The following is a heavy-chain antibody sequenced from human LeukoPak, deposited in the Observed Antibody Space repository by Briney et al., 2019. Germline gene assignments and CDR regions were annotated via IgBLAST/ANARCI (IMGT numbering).Heavy chain of an antibody. Sequence: GGSLRLSCAASGFTFSSYSMNWVRQAPGKGLEWDSSISSSSSYIYYADSVKGRFTISRDNAKNSLYLQMNSLRAEDTAVYYCARAGIAAPEGDYWGQGTLVTVSS. CDR3: ARAGIAAPEGDY. D-gene: IGHD6-13*01. V-gene: IGHV3-21*01. J-gene: IGHJ4*02. CDR1: GFTFSSYS. CDR2: ISSSSSYI.